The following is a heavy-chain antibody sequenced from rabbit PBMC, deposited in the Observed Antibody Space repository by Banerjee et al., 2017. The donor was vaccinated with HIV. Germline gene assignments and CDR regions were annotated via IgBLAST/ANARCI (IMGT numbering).Heavy chain of an antibody. CDR2: IDPVFGKT. Sequence: QLKESGGGLVQPGGSLKLSCKTSGFDFNSYYMNWLRQAPGKGLEWIGYIDPVFGKTYYANWVNGRFTISSHNAQNTLYLQLNSLTAADTATYFCASQEWDYFYLWGPGTLVTVS. CDR1: GFDFNSYY. CDR3: ASQEWDYFYL. D-gene: IGHD1-1*01. J-gene: IGHJ4*01. V-gene: IGHV1S7*01.